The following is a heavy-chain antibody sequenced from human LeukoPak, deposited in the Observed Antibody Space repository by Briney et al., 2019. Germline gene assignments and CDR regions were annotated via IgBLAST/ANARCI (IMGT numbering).Heavy chain of an antibody. V-gene: IGHV4-34*01. J-gene: IGHJ3*02. Sequence: SETLSLTCAVYGGSFSGYYWSWIRQPPGKGLEWIGEINHSGSTNYNPSLKSRVTISVDTSKNQFSLKLSSVTAADTAVYYCARVNTAMVPYAFDIWGQGTMVTVSS. CDR3: ARVNTAMVPYAFDI. CDR2: INHSGST. D-gene: IGHD5-18*01. CDR1: GGSFSGYY.